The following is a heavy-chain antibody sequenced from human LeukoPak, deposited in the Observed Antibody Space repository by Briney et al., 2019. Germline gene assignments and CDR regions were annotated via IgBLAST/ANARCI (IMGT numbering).Heavy chain of an antibody. CDR1: GYTLTGYY. CDR2: INPNSGGT. V-gene: IGHV1-2*02. CDR3: ARDLVGYYGPGSYPSDY. D-gene: IGHD3-10*01. Sequence: GASVKVSCKASGYTLTGYYMHWVRQAPGQGLEWMGWINPNSGGTNYAQKFQGRVTMTRDTSISTAYMELSRLRSDDTAVYYCARDLVGYYGPGSYPSDYWGQGTLVTVSS. J-gene: IGHJ4*02.